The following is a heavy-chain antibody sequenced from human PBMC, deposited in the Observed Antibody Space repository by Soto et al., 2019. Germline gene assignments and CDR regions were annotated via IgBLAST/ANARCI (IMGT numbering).Heavy chain of an antibody. J-gene: IGHJ4*02. CDR2: IRQDGSEK. CDR3: ARSYPAYSSNPFDY. Sequence: EVQLVESGGGLVQPGGSLRVSCAVYGFTFSSCWMSWVRQAPGKGLEWVANIRQDGSEKYYVDSVKGRFTISRDNAKNSLFLQMNSLRVEDTAVYYCARSYPAYSSNPFDYWGQGTLVTVSS. CDR1: GFTFSSCW. V-gene: IGHV3-7*01. D-gene: IGHD1-26*01.